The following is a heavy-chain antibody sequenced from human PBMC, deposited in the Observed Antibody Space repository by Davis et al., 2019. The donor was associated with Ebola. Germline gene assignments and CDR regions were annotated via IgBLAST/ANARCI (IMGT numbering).Heavy chain of an antibody. V-gene: IGHV1-69*13. D-gene: IGHD6-13*01. J-gene: IGHJ6*04. CDR2: IIPIFGTA. CDR3: ARVLEIAAAGTRYYGMDV. CDR1: GGTFSSYA. Sequence: SVKVSCKASGGTFSSYAISWVRQAPGQGLEWMGGIIPIFGTANYAQKFQGRVTITADESTSTAYMELSSLRSEDAAVYYCARVLEIAAAGTRYYGMDVWGKGTTVTVSS.